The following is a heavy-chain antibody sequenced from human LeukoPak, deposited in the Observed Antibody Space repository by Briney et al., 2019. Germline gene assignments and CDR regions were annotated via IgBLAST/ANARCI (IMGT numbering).Heavy chain of an antibody. CDR1: GSTFSSYA. D-gene: IGHD3-3*01. J-gene: IGHJ4*02. Sequence: GGSLRLSCAASGSTFSSYAMSWVRQAPGKGLEWVSGITGSGGGTYYADSVKGRFTISRDNSKNTLYLQMNSLRAEDTAVYSCAKDREVLRSLEWFFDYWGRGTLVTVSS. CDR2: ITGSGGGT. CDR3: AKDREVLRSLEWFFDY. V-gene: IGHV3-23*01.